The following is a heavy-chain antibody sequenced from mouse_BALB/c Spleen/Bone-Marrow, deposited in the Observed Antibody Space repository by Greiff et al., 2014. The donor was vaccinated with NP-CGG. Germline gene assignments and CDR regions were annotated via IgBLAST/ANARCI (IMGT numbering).Heavy chain of an antibody. CDR3: TRDAMDY. V-gene: IGHV1S127*01. Sequence: VQLVESGAELVKPGASVKVSCKASGYTFTSYWMHWVRQRPGQGLEWIGVIDPSDSYTSYIQKFKGKATLTVDTSSSTAYMQLSSLTSEDSAVYYCTRDAMDYWGQGTSVTVSS. CDR1: GYTFTSYW. CDR2: IDPSDSYT. J-gene: IGHJ4*01.